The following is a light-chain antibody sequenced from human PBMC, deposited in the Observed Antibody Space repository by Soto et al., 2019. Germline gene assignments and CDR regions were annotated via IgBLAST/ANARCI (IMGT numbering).Light chain of an antibody. V-gene: IGKV1-27*01. CDR3: QKCKVAPFT. Sequence: DIQMTQSPSSLSAFVGDRVTITCRASQDIDNFLAWYQQKPGKVPKLLIYAASTFQSGVPSRFSGSGSGTDFTLTISSLQPEDVATYYCQKCKVAPFTFGGGTKVDIK. J-gene: IGKJ4*01. CDR1: QDIDNF. CDR2: AAS.